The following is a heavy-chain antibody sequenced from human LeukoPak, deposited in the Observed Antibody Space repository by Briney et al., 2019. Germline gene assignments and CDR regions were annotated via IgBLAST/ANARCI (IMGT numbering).Heavy chain of an antibody. CDR3: ARLFFAFGESYYYSYYMDV. CDR1: GGSFSGHY. V-gene: IGHV4-34*01. Sequence: PSETLSLTCAVYGGSFSGHYWSWIRQPPGKGLEWIGEINHSGSNTYNPSLKSRVTISVDTSKNQFSLKLSSVTAADTAVYYCARLFFAFGESYYYSYYMDVWGRGTTVTISS. CDR2: INHSGSN. J-gene: IGHJ6*03. D-gene: IGHD3-10*01.